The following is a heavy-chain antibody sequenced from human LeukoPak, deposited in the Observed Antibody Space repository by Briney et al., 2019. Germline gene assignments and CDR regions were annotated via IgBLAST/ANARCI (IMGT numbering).Heavy chain of an antibody. CDR3: ARDQGGYSYGGYYFDY. J-gene: IGHJ4*02. V-gene: IGHV3-21*01. D-gene: IGHD5-18*01. CDR2: ISSSSSYI. Sequence: GSLRLSCAASGFTVSSYSMNWVRQAPGKGLEWVSSISSSSSYIYYADSVKGRFTISRDNAKNSLYLQMNSLRAEDTAVYYCARDQGGYSYGGYYFDYWGQGTLVTVSS. CDR1: GFTVSSYS.